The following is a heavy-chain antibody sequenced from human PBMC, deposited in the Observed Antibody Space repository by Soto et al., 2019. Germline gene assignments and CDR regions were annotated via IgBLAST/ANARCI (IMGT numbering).Heavy chain of an antibody. D-gene: IGHD3-22*01. J-gene: IGHJ4*02. CDR2: IIPIFGTA. CDR3: ARHGSAYYDSSGRYDY. Sequence: QVQLVQSGAEVKKPGSSVKVSCKASGGTFSSYAISWVRQAPGQGLEWMGGIIPIFGTANYAQKFQGRVTFTADESTRTAYMELSSLRSEDTAVYYCARHGSAYYDSSGRYDYWGQGTLVTVSS. CDR1: GGTFSSYA. V-gene: IGHV1-69*12.